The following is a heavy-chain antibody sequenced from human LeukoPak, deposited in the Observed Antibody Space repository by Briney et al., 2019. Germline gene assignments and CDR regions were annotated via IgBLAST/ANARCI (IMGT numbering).Heavy chain of an antibody. J-gene: IGHJ1*01. CDR1: GFTFSSNT. CDR2: ITSGGSYM. Sequence: PGGTLRLSCAASGFTFSSNTMNWVRQAPGKGLEWVSSITSGGSYMNYADSVRGRFTISRDNAKNSLYLQMNSLRAEDTAVYYCASEDYYDSSAYYYRNFQHWGQGTLVTVSS. V-gene: IGHV3-21*01. CDR3: ASEDYYDSSAYYYRNFQH. D-gene: IGHD3-22*01.